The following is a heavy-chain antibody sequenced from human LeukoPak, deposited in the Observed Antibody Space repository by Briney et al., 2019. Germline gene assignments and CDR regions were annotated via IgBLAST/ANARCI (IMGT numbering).Heavy chain of an antibody. D-gene: IGHD3-22*01. V-gene: IGHV4-34*01. CDR3: ARSGSGYIDY. J-gene: IGHJ4*02. Sequence: SETLSLTCAVYGGSFSGYYWSWVRQPPGKGLEWIGEINHSGRTNYNTSLKRRVTISVDTSKIQFSLMLSSVTAADTAVYYCARSGSGYIDYWGQGTLVTVSS. CDR2: INHSGRT. CDR1: GGSFSGYY.